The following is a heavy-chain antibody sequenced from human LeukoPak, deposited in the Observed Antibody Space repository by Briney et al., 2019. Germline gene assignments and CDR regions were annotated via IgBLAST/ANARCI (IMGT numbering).Heavy chain of an antibody. V-gene: IGHV3-66*01. D-gene: IGHD3-3*01. Sequence: GGSLRLSCAASGFTVSSNYMSWVRQAPGKGLEWVSVIYSGGSTYYADSVKGRFTISRDNSKNTLYLQMNSLRAEDTAVYYCARTYYDFWSGYEQYYFDYWGQGTLVTVSS. CDR3: ARTYYDFWSGYEQYYFDY. CDR1: GFTVSSNY. CDR2: IYSGGST. J-gene: IGHJ4*02.